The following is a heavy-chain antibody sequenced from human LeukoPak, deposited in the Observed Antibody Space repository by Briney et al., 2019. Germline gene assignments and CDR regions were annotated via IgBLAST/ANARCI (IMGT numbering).Heavy chain of an antibody. V-gene: IGHV3-11*01. CDR1: GFTFSDYY. CDR2: ISSSGSTI. J-gene: IGHJ5*02. Sequence: PGGSPRLSCAASGFTFSDYYMSWIRQAPGKGLEWVSYISSSGSTIYYADSVKGRFTISRDNAKNSLYLQMNSLRAEDTAVYYCARDNPSQGGNWFDPWGQGTLVTVSS. D-gene: IGHD3-16*01. CDR3: ARDNPSQGGNWFDP.